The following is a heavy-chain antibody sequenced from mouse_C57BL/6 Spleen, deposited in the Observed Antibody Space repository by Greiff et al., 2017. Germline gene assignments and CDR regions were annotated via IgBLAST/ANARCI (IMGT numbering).Heavy chain of an antibody. J-gene: IGHJ3*01. V-gene: IGHV1-4*01. CDR1: GYTFTSYT. CDR3: ATNWDGRFAY. Sequence: VQLQQSGAELARPGASVKMSCKASGYTFTSYTMHWVKQRPGQGLEWIGYINPSSGYTKYNQKFKDKATLTADKSSSTAYMQLSSLTSEDSAVYDCATNWDGRFAYWGQGTLVTVSA. CDR2: INPSSGYT. D-gene: IGHD4-1*01.